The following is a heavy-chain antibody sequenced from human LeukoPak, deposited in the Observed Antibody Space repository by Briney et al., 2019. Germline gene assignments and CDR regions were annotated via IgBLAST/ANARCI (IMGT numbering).Heavy chain of an antibody. J-gene: IGHJ3*02. D-gene: IGHD6-13*01. CDR2: TYYRSKWYN. CDR1: GDSVSSNSAA. Sequence: SQTLSLTCASSGDSVSSNSAAWNWVRHSPSRGLEWLGRTYYRSKWYNDYAVSVKSRIIINSATSKNQFSLQLNSVTPEDTAVYYCTREAAGSAFYIWGQGTMVTVSS. CDR3: TREAAGSAFYI. V-gene: IGHV6-1*01.